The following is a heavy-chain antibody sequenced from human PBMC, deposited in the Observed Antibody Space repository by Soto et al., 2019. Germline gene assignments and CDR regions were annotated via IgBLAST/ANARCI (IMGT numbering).Heavy chain of an antibody. CDR3: ARDLNPNIVVVPAAIGMDV. CDR1: GFTFSSYG. J-gene: IGHJ6*02. CDR2: IWYDGSNK. D-gene: IGHD2-2*01. V-gene: IGHV3-33*01. Sequence: GGSLRLSCAASGFTFSSYGMHWVRQAPGKGLEWVAVIWYDGSNKYYADSVKGRFTISRDNSKNTLYLQMNGLRAEDTAVYYCARDLNPNIVVVPAAIGMDVWGQGTTVTVSS.